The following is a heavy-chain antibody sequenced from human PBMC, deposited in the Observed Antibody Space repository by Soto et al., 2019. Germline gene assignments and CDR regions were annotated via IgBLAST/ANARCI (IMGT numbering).Heavy chain of an antibody. CDR3: ARVPTVTTRVPDTNWFDP. J-gene: IGHJ5*02. CDR1: GYSISSGYY. CDR2: IYHSGNT. D-gene: IGHD4-17*01. V-gene: IGHV4-38-2*01. Sequence: SETLSLTCAVSGYSISSGYYWGWIRQPPGKGLEWIGSIYHSGNTYYNPSLRSRVTISLDTSKNNFSLKLTSVTAADTAVYYCARVPTVTTRVPDTNWFDPWGQGTLVTVSS.